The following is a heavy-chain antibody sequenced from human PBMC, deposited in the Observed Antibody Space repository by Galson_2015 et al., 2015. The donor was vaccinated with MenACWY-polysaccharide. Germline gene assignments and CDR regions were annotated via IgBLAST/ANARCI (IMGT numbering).Heavy chain of an antibody. CDR2: IWHDGSNK. V-gene: IGHV3-33*01. Sequence: SLRLSCAASGFIFSNFAMHWVRQAPGKGLEWVAVIWHDGSNKYYADSVKGRFTISRDNSKNTVYLQMNSLRAEGTAVYYCPRDAGSGPWNFEHWGQGSLVTVSS. CDR1: GFIFSNFA. CDR3: PRDAGSGPWNFEH. J-gene: IGHJ1*01. D-gene: IGHD3-10*01.